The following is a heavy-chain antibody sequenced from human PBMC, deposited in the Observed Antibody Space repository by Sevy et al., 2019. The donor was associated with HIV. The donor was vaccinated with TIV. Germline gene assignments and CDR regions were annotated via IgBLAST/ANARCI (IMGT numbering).Heavy chain of an antibody. Sequence: GGSLRLSCAASGFTFSSYWMSWVRQAPGKGLEWVANIKQDGSEKYYVDSVKGRFTISRDNAKNSLYLQMNSLRAEDTAVYYCAIDRFTYYYDSSGYYGRDVWGQGTTVTVSS. J-gene: IGHJ6*02. CDR3: AIDRFTYYYDSSGYYGRDV. V-gene: IGHV3-7*01. D-gene: IGHD3-22*01. CDR1: GFTFSSYW. CDR2: IKQDGSEK.